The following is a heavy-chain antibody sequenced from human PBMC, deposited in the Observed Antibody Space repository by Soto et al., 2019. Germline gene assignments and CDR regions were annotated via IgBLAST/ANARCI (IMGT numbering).Heavy chain of an antibody. J-gene: IGHJ6*03. CDR1: GFTFSSYS. CDR2: ISSSSSYI. Sequence: GGSLRLSCAASGFTFSSYSMNWVRQAPGKGLEWVPSISSSSSYIYYADSVKGRFTISRDNAKNSLYLQMNSLRAEDTAVYYCASGYFDTTFYYYYYYMDVWGKGTTVTVSS. D-gene: IGHD3-9*01. V-gene: IGHV3-21*01. CDR3: ASGYFDTTFYYYYYYMDV.